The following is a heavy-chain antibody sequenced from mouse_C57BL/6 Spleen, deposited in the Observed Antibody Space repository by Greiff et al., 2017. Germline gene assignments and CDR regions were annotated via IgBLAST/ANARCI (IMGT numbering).Heavy chain of an antibody. CDR2: IDPSDSET. J-gene: IGHJ4*01. CDR3: ARENYPLYAMDY. D-gene: IGHD2-1*01. V-gene: IGHV1-52*01. Sequence: VQLQQPGAELVRPGSSVKLSCKASGYTFTSYWMHWVKQRPIQGLEWIGNIDPSDSETHYNQKFKDKATLTVDKSSSTAYMQLSSLTSEDSAVYYCARENYPLYAMDYWGQGTSVTVSS. CDR1: GYTFTSYW.